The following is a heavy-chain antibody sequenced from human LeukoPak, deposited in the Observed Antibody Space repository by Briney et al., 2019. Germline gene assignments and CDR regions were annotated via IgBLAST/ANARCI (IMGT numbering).Heavy chain of an antibody. CDR2: INPNSGGT. V-gene: IGHV1-2*02. J-gene: IGHJ4*02. Sequence: ASVKVSCKASGYTFTGYYMHWVRQAPGQGLEWMGWINPNSGGTNYAQKFQGRVTMTRDTSISTAYMELSRLRSDDTAVYYCARIRIAARLVDYWGQGTLVTVSS. CDR3: ARIRIAARLVDY. D-gene: IGHD6-6*01. CDR1: GYTFTGYY.